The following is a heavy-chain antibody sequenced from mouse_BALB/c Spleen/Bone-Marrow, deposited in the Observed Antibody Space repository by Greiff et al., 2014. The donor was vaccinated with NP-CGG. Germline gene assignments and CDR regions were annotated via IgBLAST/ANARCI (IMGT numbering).Heavy chain of an antibody. D-gene: IGHD1-1*01. V-gene: IGHV14-3*02. CDR1: GFNIKDTY. CDR2: IDPANGNT. J-gene: IGHJ3*01. CDR3: ASYYYGSSSFAY. Sequence: EVQVVESGAELVKPGASVKLSCTASGFNIKDTYMHWVKQRPEQGLEWIGRIDPANGNTKYDPKFQGKATITADTSSNTAYLQLSGLTSEDTAVYYCASYYYGSSSFAYWGQGTLVTVSA.